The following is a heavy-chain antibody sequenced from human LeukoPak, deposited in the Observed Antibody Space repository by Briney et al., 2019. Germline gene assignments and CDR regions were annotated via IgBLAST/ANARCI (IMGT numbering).Heavy chain of an antibody. CDR1: GFTFSSYW. D-gene: IGHD3-3*01. J-gene: IGHJ4*02. Sequence: GGSLRLSCAASGFTFSSYWLSWIRQAPGKGLEWVANIKQDGCEKYYMDSVKGRCTISRDNGKNSLYLQMNSLRAEDTAVYYCARILRDYGFWSGCEGAFDYWGQGTLVTVSS. CDR3: ARILRDYGFWSGCEGAFDY. V-gene: IGHV3-7*01. CDR2: IKQDGCEK.